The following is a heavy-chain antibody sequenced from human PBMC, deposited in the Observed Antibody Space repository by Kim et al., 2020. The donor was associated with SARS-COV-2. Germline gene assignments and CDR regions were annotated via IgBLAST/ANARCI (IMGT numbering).Heavy chain of an antibody. J-gene: IGHJ4*02. V-gene: IGHV1-3*01. CDR3: ARSPDIVATISLDY. Sequence: SQKFQGRVPITRDTSAGTAYMELSSLRSEDTAVYYCARSPDIVATISLDYWGQGTLVTVSS. D-gene: IGHD5-12*01.